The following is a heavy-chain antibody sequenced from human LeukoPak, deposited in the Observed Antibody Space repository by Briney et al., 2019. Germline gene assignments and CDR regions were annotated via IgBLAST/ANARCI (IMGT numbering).Heavy chain of an antibody. CDR1: GYSISSGFY. V-gene: IGHV4-38-2*02. CDR2: IYHSGST. Sequence: SETLSLTCTVSGYSISSGFYWGWIRQPPGKGLEWIGSIYHSGSTYNNPSLTSRLTMSVDTSKNRFSLKLSSVTAADTAVYYCASGPVVPAAIGTLGYWGQGTLVTVSS. D-gene: IGHD2-2*02. CDR3: ASGPVVPAAIGTLGY. J-gene: IGHJ4*02.